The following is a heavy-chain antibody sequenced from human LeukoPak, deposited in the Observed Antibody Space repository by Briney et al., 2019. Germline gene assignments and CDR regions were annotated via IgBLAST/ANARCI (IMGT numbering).Heavy chain of an antibody. CDR2: IYGGGST. CDR1: GFSVSSSY. Sequence: GGSLRLSCAASGFSVSSSYMTWVRQASGKGLEWVSVIYGGGSTYYADSVKGRFAISRDSSKNTLYLQMNSLRAEDTAVYYCARNRGATGYYWVDYWGQGTLVSVSS. CDR3: ARNRGATGYYWVDY. J-gene: IGHJ4*02. D-gene: IGHD3-22*01. V-gene: IGHV3-66*01.